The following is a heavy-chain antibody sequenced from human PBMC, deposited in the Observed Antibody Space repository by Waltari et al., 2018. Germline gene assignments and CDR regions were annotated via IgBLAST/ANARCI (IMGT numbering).Heavy chain of an antibody. Sequence: QLQLQESGPGLVKPSETLSLTCTVSGGSISSSSYYWGWIRQPPGKGLEWIGSIYYSGDTYSNRSLKSRVTISVDTAKNQFYLKLSSVPAADSAVYYCARLEATVTTLEYFQHWGQGTLVTVSS. CDR2: IYYSGDT. D-gene: IGHD4-17*01. CDR1: GGSISSSSYY. V-gene: IGHV4-39*01. CDR3: ARLEATVTTLEYFQH. J-gene: IGHJ1*01.